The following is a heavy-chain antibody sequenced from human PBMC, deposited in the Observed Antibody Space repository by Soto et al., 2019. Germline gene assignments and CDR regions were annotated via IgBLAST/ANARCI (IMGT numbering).Heavy chain of an antibody. J-gene: IGHJ6*03. CDR2: INPNSGVT. Sequence: QVQLVQSGAEVKEPGASVTVSCRASGDRFTDYYMHWVRQAPGQGLEWMGWINPNSGVTKYAQKFQGCVTMTTDTSIRTVYMQLSRLGFDDTAIYYCARESGGATATLDYYYFYMDVWGTGTTVTVSS. CDR1: GDRFTDYY. D-gene: IGHD5-12*01. V-gene: IGHV1-2*04. CDR3: ARESGGATATLDYYYFYMDV.